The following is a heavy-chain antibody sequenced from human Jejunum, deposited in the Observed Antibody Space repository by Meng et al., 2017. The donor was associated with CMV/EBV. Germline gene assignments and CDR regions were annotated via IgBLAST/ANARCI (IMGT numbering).Heavy chain of an antibody. CDR2: ISGYNGKA. CDR3: ARLYGDYNNNYYYGTDV. V-gene: IGHV1-18*01. Sequence: TYGINWVRQAPGQGLEWMGWISGYNGKAKYVQKFQGRVTMTTDTSTSTAYMELRSLRSDDTAVYYCARLYGDYNNNYYYGTDVWGQGTTVTVSS. CDR1: TYG. D-gene: IGHD4-17*01. J-gene: IGHJ6*02.